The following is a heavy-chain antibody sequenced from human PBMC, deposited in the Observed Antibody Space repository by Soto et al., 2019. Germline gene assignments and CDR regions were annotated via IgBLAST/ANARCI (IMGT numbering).Heavy chain of an antibody. V-gene: IGHV3-23*01. CDR3: AQALYGGFTY. Sequence: EVRLLESGGGLVQPGGSLRLSCAASGFTFSVYAMSWVRQAPGKGLEWVSGISGSGDSTHYADSVKGRFTVSRDNSKSMLYLQTDSLSAEDTAIYYCAQALYGGFTYWGQGTLVTVSS. D-gene: IGHD3-10*01. CDR2: ISGSGDST. CDR1: GFTFSVYA. J-gene: IGHJ4*02.